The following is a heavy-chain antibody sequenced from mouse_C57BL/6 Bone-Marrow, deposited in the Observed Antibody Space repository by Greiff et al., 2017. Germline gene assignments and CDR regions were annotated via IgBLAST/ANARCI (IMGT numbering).Heavy chain of an antibody. CDR1: GYAFTNYL. D-gene: IGHD2-2*01. CDR2: INPGSGGT. V-gene: IGHV1-54*01. J-gene: IGHJ3*01. CDR3: ARRGYGYLSWFAY. Sequence: LQESGAELVRPGTSVKVSCKASGYAFTNYLIEWVKQRPGQGLEWIGVINPGSGGTNYNEKFKGKATLTADKSSSTAYMQLSSLTSEDSAVYFCARRGYGYLSWFAYWGQGTLVTVSA.